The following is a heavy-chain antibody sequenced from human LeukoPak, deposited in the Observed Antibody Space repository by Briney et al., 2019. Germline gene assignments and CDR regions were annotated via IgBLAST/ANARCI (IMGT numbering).Heavy chain of an antibody. J-gene: IGHJ3*02. Sequence: ASVKVSCKASGGTFSSYAISWVRQAPGQGLEWMGWINPNSGGTNYAQKFQGRVTMARDTSISTAYMELSRLRSDDTAVYYCALYDSSGYYFNDAFDIWGQGTMVTVSS. CDR3: ALYDSSGYYFNDAFDI. CDR2: INPNSGGT. V-gene: IGHV1-2*02. CDR1: GGTFSSYA. D-gene: IGHD3-22*01.